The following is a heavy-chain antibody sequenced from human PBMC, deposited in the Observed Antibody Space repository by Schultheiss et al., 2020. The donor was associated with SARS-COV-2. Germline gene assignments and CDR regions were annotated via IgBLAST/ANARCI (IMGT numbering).Heavy chain of an antibody. D-gene: IGHD3-10*01. Sequence: SGPTLVKPTQTLTLTCTFSGFSLSNARMGVSWIRQPPGKALEWLALIYWDDDKRYSPSLKSRLTITKGTSKNQVVLTMTNMDPVDTATYYCARGGYYYYGMDVWGQGTTVTVSS. CDR1: GFSLSNARMG. CDR2: IYWDDDK. J-gene: IGHJ6*02. CDR3: ARGGYYYYGMDV. V-gene: IGHV2-5*02.